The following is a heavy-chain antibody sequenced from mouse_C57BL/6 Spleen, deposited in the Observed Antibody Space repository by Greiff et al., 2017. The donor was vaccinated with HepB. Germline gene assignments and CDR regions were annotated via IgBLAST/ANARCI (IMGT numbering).Heavy chain of an antibody. CDR3: ARWEDYGSSYDY. D-gene: IGHD1-1*01. Sequence: VQLQQSGAELVRPGPSVKVSCKASGYAFTNYLIEWVKQRPGQGLEWIGVINPGSGGTNYNEKFKGKATLTADKSSSTAYMQLSSLTSEDSAVYFCARWEDYGSSYDYWGQGTTLTVSS. V-gene: IGHV1-54*01. J-gene: IGHJ2*01. CDR1: GYAFTNYL. CDR2: INPGSGGT.